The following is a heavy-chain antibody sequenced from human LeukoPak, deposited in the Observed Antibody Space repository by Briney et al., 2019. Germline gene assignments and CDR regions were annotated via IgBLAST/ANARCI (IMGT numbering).Heavy chain of an antibody. D-gene: IGHD1-26*01. CDR3: ASSSYYPYYFDY. Sequence: PSETLSLTCTVSGGSLSSYYWSWIRQPPGKGLEWIGYIYNSGSTNYNPSLKSRVTISIDTSKNQFSLRLSSVTAADTAVYYCASSSYYPYYFDYWGQGTLVTVSS. CDR2: IYNSGST. J-gene: IGHJ4*02. V-gene: IGHV4-59*01. CDR1: GGSLSSYY.